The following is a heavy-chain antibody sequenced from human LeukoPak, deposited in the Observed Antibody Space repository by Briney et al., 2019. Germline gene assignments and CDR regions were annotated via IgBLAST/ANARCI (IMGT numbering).Heavy chain of an antibody. CDR2: ISGSGGST. Sequence: EESLGLSCAASGFTFSSYAMSWVRQAPGKGLEWVSAISGSGGSTYYAASVKGRFTISRDNSKNTLDLQMNSLRAEDTAVYYCAKKEGPYSSGWDPFDYWGQGTLVTVSS. CDR3: AKKEGPYSSGWDPFDY. D-gene: IGHD6-19*01. V-gene: IGHV3-23*01. J-gene: IGHJ4*02. CDR1: GFTFSSYA.